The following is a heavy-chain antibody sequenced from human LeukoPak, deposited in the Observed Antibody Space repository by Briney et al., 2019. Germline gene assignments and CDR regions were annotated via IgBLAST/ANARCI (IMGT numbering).Heavy chain of an antibody. D-gene: IGHD3-10*01. CDR1: GFTFSSYG. CDR3: ARGARGSGTASDY. Sequence: GGSLRLSCAGSGFTFSSYGMHWVRQAPGKGLEWVAFIRYDGSNKYYADSVKGRFTISRDNAKNTLHLQMNSLRAEDTAVYYCARGARGSGTASDYWGQGTLVTVSS. J-gene: IGHJ4*02. V-gene: IGHV3-30*02. CDR2: IRYDGSNK.